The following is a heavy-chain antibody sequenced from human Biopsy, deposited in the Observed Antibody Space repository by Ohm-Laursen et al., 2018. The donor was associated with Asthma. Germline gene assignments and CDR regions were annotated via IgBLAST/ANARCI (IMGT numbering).Heavy chain of an antibody. Sequence: ASVKVSCKVSGYAFINYAIHWVRQAPGHSLEWMGWINAANGNTKYSQKFQGRLTISRDTSASTAYMDLSSLRSEDTAVYYCARTYFDFLTGQVHDAFAMWGQGTMVTVSS. CDR2: INAANGNT. CDR3: ARTYFDFLTGQVHDAFAM. CDR1: GYAFINYA. J-gene: IGHJ3*02. D-gene: IGHD3-9*01. V-gene: IGHV1-3*01.